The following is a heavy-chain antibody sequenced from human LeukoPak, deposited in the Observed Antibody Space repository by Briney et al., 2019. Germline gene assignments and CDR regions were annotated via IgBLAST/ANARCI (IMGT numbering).Heavy chain of an antibody. Sequence: NPAETLSPTCTVSGGSLSSDSYYWGWIRQSPGKGLEWIGSIDYSGSTYYNPSLRSRVILSIDTPKNQFSLRLTSVSAADTSVYHCARSPPVLYCDGDCYSGFSWFDPWGQGTLVTVSS. CDR1: GGSLSSDSYY. V-gene: IGHV4-39*01. J-gene: IGHJ5*02. CDR2: IDYSGST. D-gene: IGHD2-21*02. CDR3: ARSPPVLYCDGDCYSGFSWFDP.